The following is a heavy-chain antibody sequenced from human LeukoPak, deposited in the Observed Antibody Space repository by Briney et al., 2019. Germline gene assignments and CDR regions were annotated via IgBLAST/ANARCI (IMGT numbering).Heavy chain of an antibody. CDR2: IYYSGST. CDR3: ARARYGSGGYFFDF. D-gene: IGHD3-10*01. CDR1: GGPISNYY. J-gene: IGHJ4*02. Sequence: SETLSLTCTVSGGPISNYYWSWIRQPPGKGLEWIGYIYYSGSTNYNPSLKSRVTISLDRSKNQFSLKLSSVTAADTAVYYCARARYGSGGYFFDFWGQGTLVTVSS. V-gene: IGHV4-59*01.